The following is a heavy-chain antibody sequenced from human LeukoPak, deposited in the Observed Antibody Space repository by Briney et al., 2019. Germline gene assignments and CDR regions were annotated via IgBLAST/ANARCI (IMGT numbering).Heavy chain of an antibody. Sequence: GGSVTLSCAASGFTFSIYWMHWVCQVPGKGLVWVSRLNSDGSDTSYADSVQGRFTISRDNAKNSLYLQMNSLRAEDTAVYYCAREGIAVADGAFDLWGQGTMVTVSS. CDR1: GFTFSIYW. J-gene: IGHJ3*01. CDR3: AREGIAVADGAFDL. D-gene: IGHD6-19*01. CDR2: LNSDGSDT. V-gene: IGHV3-74*01.